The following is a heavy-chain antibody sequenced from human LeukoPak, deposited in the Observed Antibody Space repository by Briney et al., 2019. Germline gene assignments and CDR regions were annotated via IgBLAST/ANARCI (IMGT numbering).Heavy chain of an antibody. CDR2: IYYSGST. D-gene: IGHD2-2*01. CDR1: GGSISSYY. CDR3: ARRQRYCSSTSCVYYGMDV. V-gene: IGHV4-59*08. Sequence: TSETLSLTCTVSGGSISSYYWSWIRQPPGKGLEWIGYIYYSGSTNYNPSLKSRVTISVDTSKNQFSLKLSSVTAADTAVYYCARRQRYCSSTSCVYYGMDVWGQGTTVTVSS. J-gene: IGHJ6*02.